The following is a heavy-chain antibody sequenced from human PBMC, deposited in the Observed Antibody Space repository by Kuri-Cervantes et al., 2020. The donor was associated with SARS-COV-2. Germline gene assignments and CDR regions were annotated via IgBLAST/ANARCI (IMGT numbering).Heavy chain of an antibody. J-gene: IGHJ3*02. Sequence: ASVKVSCKASGGTFSSYAISWVRQAPGQGLEWMGWINPNSGGTNYAQKFQGRVTMTRDTSISTAYMELSRLRSDDTAVYYCARQNWVEWLLSDDAFDIWSQGTMVTVSS. CDR3: ARQNWVEWLLSDDAFDI. CDR1: GGTFSSYA. D-gene: IGHD3-3*01. V-gene: IGHV1-2*02. CDR2: INPNSGGT.